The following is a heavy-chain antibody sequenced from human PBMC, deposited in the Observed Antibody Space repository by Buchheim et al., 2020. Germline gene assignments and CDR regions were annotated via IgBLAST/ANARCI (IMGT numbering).Heavy chain of an antibody. CDR1: GFTFSDYA. CDR2: ISGSGGST. D-gene: IGHD3-22*01. CDR3: TKGHYDTSGYAPSGYYGMDV. J-gene: IGHJ6*02. Sequence: EVQLLESGGGMVQPGGSLRLSCAASGFTFSDYAMSWVRQAPGKGLEWVSAISGSGGSTYYADSVKGRFTISRDNSKNTPYLQMNSLRAEHTAIYYCTKGHYDTSGYAPSGYYGMDVWGQGTT. V-gene: IGHV3-23*01.